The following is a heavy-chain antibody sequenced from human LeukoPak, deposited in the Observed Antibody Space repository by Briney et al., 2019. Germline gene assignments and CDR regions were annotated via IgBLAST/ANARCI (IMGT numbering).Heavy chain of an antibody. CDR2: ISWNSGSI. CDR1: GFTFDDYA. D-gene: IGHD3-10*01. CDR3: AKDSDQYYYGSGSYYDY. J-gene: IGHJ4*02. Sequence: SLRVSCAASGFTFDDYAMHWVRQAPGKGLEWVSGISWNSGSIGYADSVKGRFTISRDNAKNSLYLQMNSLRAEDTALYYCAKDSDQYYYGSGSYYDYWGQGTLVTVSS. V-gene: IGHV3-9*01.